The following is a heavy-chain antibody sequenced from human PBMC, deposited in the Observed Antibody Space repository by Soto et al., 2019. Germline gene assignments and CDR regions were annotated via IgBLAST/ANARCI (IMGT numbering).Heavy chain of an antibody. D-gene: IGHD2-2*01. CDR3: ARRCDSTTCLGHFDY. J-gene: IGHJ4*02. V-gene: IGHV1-69*06. CDR1: GGTFNNYV. Sequence: QVQLVQSGGEVKKPGSSVKVSCKASGGTFNNYVVNWVRQAPGQGLEWMGGILPIFATANYAQKFQGRVTITANKSTSTAYMELTSLRSEDTAVYYCARRCDSTTCLGHFDYWGQGTLVTVAS. CDR2: ILPIFATA.